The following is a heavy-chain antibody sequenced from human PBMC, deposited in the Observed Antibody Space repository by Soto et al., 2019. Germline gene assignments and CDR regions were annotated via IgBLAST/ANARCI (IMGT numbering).Heavy chain of an antibody. V-gene: IGHV1-69*02. CDR3: ARGREVWVRGVIGPIDY. CDR2: IIPILGIA. CDR1: GGTFSSYT. Sequence: QVQLVQSGAEVKKPGSSVKVSCKASGGTFSSYTISWVRQAPGQGLEWMGRIIPILGIANYAKKFQGRVTSTANKSTSTAYIELSSLRSEDTAVYYWARGREVWVRGVIGPIDYWGQGTLVTVSS. D-gene: IGHD3-10*01. J-gene: IGHJ4*02.